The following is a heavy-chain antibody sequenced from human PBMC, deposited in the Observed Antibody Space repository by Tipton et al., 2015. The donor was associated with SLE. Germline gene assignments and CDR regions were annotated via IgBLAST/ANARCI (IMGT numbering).Heavy chain of an antibody. CDR3: AREVLNPVTTVHYYFDL. CDR2: NHSSGST. Sequence: TLSLTCTVFGGSISSYYWSWIRQPAGKGLEWIGQNHSSGSTSYNPSLKSRVSMSVDTSKNHFSLKLISVTAADTAVYYCAREVLNPVTTVHYYFDLWGRGTLVTVSS. D-gene: IGHD4-11*01. J-gene: IGHJ2*01. V-gene: IGHV4-4*07. CDR1: GGSISSYY.